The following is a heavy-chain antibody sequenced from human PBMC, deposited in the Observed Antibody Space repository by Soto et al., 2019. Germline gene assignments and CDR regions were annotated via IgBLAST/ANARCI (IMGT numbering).Heavy chain of an antibody. CDR1: GGSISSSNW. CDR2: IYHSGST. J-gene: IGHJ4*02. D-gene: IGHD3-22*01. CDR3: ARDAGVRYYYDSSGYLY. V-gene: IGHV4-4*02. Sequence: SETLSLTCAVSGGSISSSNWWRLVRQPPGKGLEWIGEIYHSGSTNYNPSLKSRVTISVDKSKNQFSLKLSSVTAADTAVYYCARDAGVRYYYDSSGYLYWGQGTLVTVSS.